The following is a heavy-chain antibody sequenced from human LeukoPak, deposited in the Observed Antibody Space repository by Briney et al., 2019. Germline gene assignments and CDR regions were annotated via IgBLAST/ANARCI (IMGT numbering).Heavy chain of an antibody. D-gene: IGHD3-10*01. CDR2: LNPNSGNT. Sequence: GASVKVSCKASGGTFSSYAISWVRQAPGQGLEWMGWLNPNSGNTGYARKFQGRVTMTRNTSISTAYMELSSLRSDDTAVYYCASRYGSGSQYFDYWGQGTLVTVSS. J-gene: IGHJ4*02. CDR1: GGTFSSYA. V-gene: IGHV1-8*02. CDR3: ASRYGSGSQYFDY.